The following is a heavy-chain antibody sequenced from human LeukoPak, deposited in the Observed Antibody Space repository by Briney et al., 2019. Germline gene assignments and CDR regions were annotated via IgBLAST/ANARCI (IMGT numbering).Heavy chain of an antibody. V-gene: IGHV3-23*01. J-gene: IGHJ4*02. CDR3: AKDSTGLDTAMVN. CDR1: GFTLSTNA. Sequence: GGSLRLSCLTSGFTLSTNAMSWVRQAPGKGLEWVSAISGSGGSTYYADSVKGRFTISRDDSKNTLYLQMNSLRAEDTAVYYCAKDSTGLDTAMVNWGQGTLVTVSS. D-gene: IGHD5-18*01. CDR2: ISGSGGST.